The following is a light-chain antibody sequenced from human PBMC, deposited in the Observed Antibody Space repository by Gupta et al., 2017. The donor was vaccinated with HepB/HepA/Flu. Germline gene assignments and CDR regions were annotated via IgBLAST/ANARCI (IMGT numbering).Light chain of an antibody. J-gene: IGKJ3*01. CDR3: QQRSNWPLYT. Sequence: EFVLTQSPATLSLSPGERATLSCRASQSVSSYLAWYQQKPGQAPRLLIYDASNRATGIPARFSGSGCGTDFTLTISSREPEDFAAYYCQQRSNWPLYTFGHGTKVDIK. CDR2: DAS. V-gene: IGKV3-11*01. CDR1: QSVSSY.